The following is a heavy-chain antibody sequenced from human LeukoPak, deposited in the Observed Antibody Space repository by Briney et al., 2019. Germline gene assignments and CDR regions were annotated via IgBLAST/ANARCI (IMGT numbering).Heavy chain of an antibody. V-gene: IGHV3-21*01. CDR3: ARDGPPYYYDSSNYYYMDV. D-gene: IGHD3-22*01. CDR2: ISSSSSYI. CDR1: GFTFSSYS. Sequence: KTGGSLRLSCAATGFTFSSYSMNWVRQAPGKGLEWVSSISSSSSYIYYADSVKGRFTSSRDNAKNSLYLQMNSLRAEDTAVYYCARDGPPYYYDSSNYYYMDVWGKGTTVTVSS. J-gene: IGHJ6*03.